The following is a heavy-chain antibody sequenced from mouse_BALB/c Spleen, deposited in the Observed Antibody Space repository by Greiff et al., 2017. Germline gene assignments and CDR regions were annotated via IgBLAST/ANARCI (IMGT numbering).Heavy chain of an antibody. Sequence: VQLQQSGPELVKPGASVKISCKASGYSFTGYFMNWVMQSHGKSLEWIGRINPYNGDTFYNQKFKGKATLTVDKSSSTAHMELRSLASEDSAVYYCARLRGNYYFDYWGQGTTLTVSS. CDR3: ARLRGNYYFDY. CDR2: INPYNGDT. J-gene: IGHJ2*01. D-gene: IGHD2-1*01. V-gene: IGHV1-20*02. CDR1: GYSFTGYF.